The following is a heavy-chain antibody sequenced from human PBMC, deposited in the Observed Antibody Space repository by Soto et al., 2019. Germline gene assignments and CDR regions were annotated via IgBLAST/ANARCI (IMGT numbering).Heavy chain of an antibody. CDR1: GGSISEYY. CDR3: ARDREYYESSGLYFDY. CDR2: IYYGWNT. V-gene: IGHV4-59*01. Sequence: SETLSLTCIVSGGSISEYYWSWVRQTPGKGLEWIGYIYYGWNTNYNPSLKSRVTISVDTSKNQFSLKLISVTAADTAVYYCARDREYYESSGLYFDYWGQGTLVSVSS. D-gene: IGHD3-22*01. J-gene: IGHJ4*02.